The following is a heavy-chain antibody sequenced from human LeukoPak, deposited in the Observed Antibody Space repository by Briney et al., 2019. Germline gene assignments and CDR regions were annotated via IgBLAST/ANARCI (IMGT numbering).Heavy chain of an antibody. V-gene: IGHV3-74*01. J-gene: IGHJ3*02. CDR2: INSDGSST. Sequence: GGSLRLPCAASGFTFSSYWMHWVRQAPGKGLVWVSRINSDGSSTSYADSVKGRFTISRDNAKNTLYLQMNSLRAEDTAVYYCAREELGYCSSTSCLISSAFDIWGQGTMVTVSS. D-gene: IGHD2-2*01. CDR3: AREELGYCSSTSCLISSAFDI. CDR1: GFTFSSYW.